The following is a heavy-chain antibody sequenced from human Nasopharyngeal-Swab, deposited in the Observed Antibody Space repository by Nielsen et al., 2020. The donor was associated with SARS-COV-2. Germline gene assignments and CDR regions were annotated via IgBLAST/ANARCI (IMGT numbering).Heavy chain of an antibody. CDR2: IYYSGST. J-gene: IGHJ4*02. D-gene: IGHD3-10*01. Sequence: PGKGLEWIGSIYYSGSTCYNPSLKSRVTISVDTSKNQFSLKLSSVTAADTAVYYCAPYGSGSYGVYWGQGTLVTVSS. V-gene: IGHV4-39*01. CDR3: APYGSGSYGVY.